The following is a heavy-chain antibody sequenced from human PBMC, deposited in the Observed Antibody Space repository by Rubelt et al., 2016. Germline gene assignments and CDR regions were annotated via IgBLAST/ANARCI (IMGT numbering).Heavy chain of an antibody. Sequence: EVQLVESGGGLVQRGGSLRLSCAASGFTFSTYWMNWVRQAPGKGLEWVDNIKEDGSEKYYVDSVKGRFTISRDNAKNSLYLQMNSRRAEDTALYYCVRVRPGSVDYWGQGTLVTVSS. CDR1: GFTFSTYW. CDR3: VRVRPGSVDY. CDR2: IKEDGSEK. V-gene: IGHV3-7*01. J-gene: IGHJ4*02. D-gene: IGHD1-14*01.